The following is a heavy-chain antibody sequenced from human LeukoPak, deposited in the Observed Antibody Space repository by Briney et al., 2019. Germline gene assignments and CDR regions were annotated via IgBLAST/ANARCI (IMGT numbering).Heavy chain of an antibody. J-gene: IGHJ4*03. V-gene: IGHV3-23*01. Sequence: GGSLRLSCAASGFTFSTYAMSWVRQAPGKGLEWVSGISGSGGSTYYADSVKGRFTISRDNSKNTLYLQMNSLRAEDTAVYYCAMAGRGYYFDYWGQGTTVTVSS. D-gene: IGHD6-19*01. CDR2: ISGSGGST. CDR3: AMAGRGYYFDY. CDR1: GFTFSTYA.